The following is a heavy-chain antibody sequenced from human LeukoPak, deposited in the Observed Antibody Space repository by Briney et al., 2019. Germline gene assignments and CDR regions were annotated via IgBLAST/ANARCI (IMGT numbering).Heavy chain of an antibody. J-gene: IGHJ5*02. D-gene: IGHD3-16*01. CDR2: ISGGGGST. V-gene: IGHV3-23*01. Sequence: GGSLRLSCAASGFAFNNYAMSWVRPAAGRGLEWVSGISGGGGSTYYADSLKGRFTISRDNSKNTLYLQMNSLRAEDTAVYYCAKMMKIISSWFDPWGQGTLVTVSS. CDR3: AKMMKIISSWFDP. CDR1: GFAFNNYA.